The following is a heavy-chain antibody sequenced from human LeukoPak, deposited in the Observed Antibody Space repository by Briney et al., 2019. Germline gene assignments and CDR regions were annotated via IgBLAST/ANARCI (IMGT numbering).Heavy chain of an antibody. V-gene: IGHV3-48*01. CDR1: GFTFSDYS. J-gene: IGHJ4*02. Sequence: GGSLRLSCAASGFTFSDYSMNWVRQAPGKGLEWISYIGISSGNTKYADSVKGRFTISGDKAKNSLYLQMDSLRVEDTAVYYCARVQLYCSSTSCYPNFDYWGQGTLVTVSS. CDR3: ARVQLYCSSTSCYPNFDY. CDR2: IGISSGNT. D-gene: IGHD2-2*01.